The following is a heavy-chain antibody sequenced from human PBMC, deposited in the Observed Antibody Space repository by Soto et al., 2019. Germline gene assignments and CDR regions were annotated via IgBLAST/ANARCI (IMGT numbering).Heavy chain of an antibody. V-gene: IGHV3-30*18. CDR3: AKGVRQWLVTSDFNY. D-gene: IGHD6-19*01. CDR1: GFTFSDYV. Sequence: VQLVESGGGVVQPGRSLRLSCAASGFTFSDYVMHWVRQAPGKGLEWVAVVSHDGRNTHYADYVKGRFTISRDSSKNTVSLEMTRLRAEDTAVYYCAKGVRQWLVTSDFNYWGQGALVTVSS. CDR2: VSHDGRNT. J-gene: IGHJ4*02.